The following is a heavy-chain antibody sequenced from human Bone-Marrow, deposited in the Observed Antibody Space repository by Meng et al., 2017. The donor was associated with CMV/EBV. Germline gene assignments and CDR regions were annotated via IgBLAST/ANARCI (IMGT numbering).Heavy chain of an antibody. Sequence: GESLKISCAASGFTFSSYAMTWVRQAPGKGLEWVSAISASGSSTYYADSVKGRFTIYRDSSENTLYLQMNSLRAEDTAVYYCAKVGDNYYDTGGFYDAAAYWGQGTLVTVSS. J-gene: IGHJ4*02. V-gene: IGHV3-23*01. D-gene: IGHD3-22*01. CDR1: GFTFSSYA. CDR2: ISASGSST. CDR3: AKVGDNYYDTGGFYDAAAY.